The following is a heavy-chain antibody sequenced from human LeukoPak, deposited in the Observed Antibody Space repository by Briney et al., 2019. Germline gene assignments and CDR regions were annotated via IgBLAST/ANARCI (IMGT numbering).Heavy chain of an antibody. D-gene: IGHD1-26*01. Sequence: SETLSLTCTVSGGSFSRYFWTWIRQTPGKGLEWIGYIDHSGSTNYSPSLQSRVTISIDTSKNQFSLKLNSVTAADTAVYYCARVNSVGGDAFDIWGQGTMVTVSS. V-gene: IGHV4-59*01. CDR3: ARVNSVGGDAFDI. CDR2: IDHSGST. J-gene: IGHJ3*02. CDR1: GGSFSRYF.